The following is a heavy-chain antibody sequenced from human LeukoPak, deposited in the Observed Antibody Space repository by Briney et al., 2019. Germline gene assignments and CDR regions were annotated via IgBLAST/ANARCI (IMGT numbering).Heavy chain of an antibody. Sequence: GGSLRLSCAASGFTFSSYAMHWVRQAPGKGLEWVAVISYDGSNKYYADSVKGRFTISRDNSKNTLYLQMNSLRAEDTAVYYCARAPCSGGSCYSSCWGQGTLVTV. V-gene: IGHV3-30*04. D-gene: IGHD2-15*01. CDR1: GFTFSSYA. CDR2: ISYDGSNK. CDR3: ARAPCSGGSCYSSC. J-gene: IGHJ4*02.